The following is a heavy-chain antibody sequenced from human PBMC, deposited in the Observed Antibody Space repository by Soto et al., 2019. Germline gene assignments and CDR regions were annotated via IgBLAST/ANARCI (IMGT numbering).Heavy chain of an antibody. D-gene: IGHD6-19*01. CDR3: ARAPRHSSGWPLFDP. CDR1: GFTLSSYN. V-gene: IGHV3-48*01. J-gene: IGHJ5*02. Sequence: GGSLRLSCAASGFTLSSYNMNWVRQAPGKGLEWVSFLSSSGCTMFYADSVKGRFTISRDNAKNSLYLQMNCLRAEDTAVYYCARAPRHSSGWPLFDPWGQGTLVTVSS. CDR2: LSSSGCTM.